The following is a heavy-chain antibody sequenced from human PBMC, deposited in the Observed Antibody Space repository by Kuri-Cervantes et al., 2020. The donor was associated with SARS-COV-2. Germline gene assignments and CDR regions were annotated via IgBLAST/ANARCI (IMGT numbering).Heavy chain of an antibody. D-gene: IGHD4-17*01. CDR1: GASISSGNNY. CDR2: IYHSGST. J-gene: IGHJ5*02. CDR3: ARGGRYGELNWFDP. Sequence: SETLSLTCTVSGASISSGNNYWSWIRQPPGKGLEWIGYIYHSGSTNYNPSLESRVTISVDTSKNQFSLKLSSVTAADTAVYYCARGGRYGELNWFDPWGQGTLVTVSS. V-gene: IGHV4-61*01.